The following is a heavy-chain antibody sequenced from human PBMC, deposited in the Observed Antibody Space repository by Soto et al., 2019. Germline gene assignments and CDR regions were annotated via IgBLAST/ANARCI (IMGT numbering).Heavy chain of an antibody. CDR1: GGSVSSGSYY. D-gene: IGHD2-2*01. Sequence: QVQLQESGPGLVKPSETLSLTCTVSGGSVSSGSYYWSWIRQPPGKGLEWIGYIYYSGSTNYNPSLKSRVTISVDTSKNQFSLKLSSVTAADTAVYYCAREQSNYCSSTICYYYFDYWGQGTLVTVSS. CDR2: IYYSGST. J-gene: IGHJ4*02. V-gene: IGHV4-61*01. CDR3: AREQSNYCSSTICYYYFDY.